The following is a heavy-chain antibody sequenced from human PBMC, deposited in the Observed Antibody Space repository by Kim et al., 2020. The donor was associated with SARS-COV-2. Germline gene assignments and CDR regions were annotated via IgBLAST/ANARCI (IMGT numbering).Heavy chain of an antibody. J-gene: IGHJ6*02. D-gene: IGHD6-6*01. CDR3: AKDRGLGSSVYYGMDV. CDR2: ISYDGSNK. Sequence: GGSLRLSCAASGFTFSSYGMHWVRQAPGKGLEWVAVISYDGSNKYYADSVKGRFTISRDNSKNTLYLQMNSLRAEDTAVYYCAKDRGLGSSVYYGMDVWGQGTTVTVSS. V-gene: IGHV3-30*18. CDR1: GFTFSSYG.